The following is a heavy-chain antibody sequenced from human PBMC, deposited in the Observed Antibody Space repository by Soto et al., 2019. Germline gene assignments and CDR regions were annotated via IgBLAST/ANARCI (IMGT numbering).Heavy chain of an antibody. CDR2: ISAYNGNT. V-gene: IGHV1-18*01. J-gene: IGHJ5*02. CDR3: ATYCSGGSCYSEIHWFDP. CDR1: GYTFTSYG. D-gene: IGHD2-15*01. Sequence: ASVKVSCKASGYTFTSYGIGWVRQAPGQGLEWMGWISAYNGNTNYAQKLQGRVTMTTDTSTSTAYMEPRSLRSDDTAVYYCATYCSGGSCYSEIHWFDPWGQGTLVTVSS.